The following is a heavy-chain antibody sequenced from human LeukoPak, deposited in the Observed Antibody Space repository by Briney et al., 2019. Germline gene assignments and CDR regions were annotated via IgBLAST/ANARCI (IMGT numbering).Heavy chain of an antibody. V-gene: IGHV5-51*01. CDR2: IYPGDSDT. J-gene: IGHJ3*02. CDR1: GYSFTNYW. Sequence: GESLKISCKGSGYSFTNYWIGWVRQLPGKGLEWMGIIYPGDSDTRYSPSFQGQVTISADKSFSTAYLQWSSLKASDSAMYYCARRGYCSGGNCHSNALDIWGQGTVVTVSS. CDR3: ARRGYCSGGNCHSNALDI. D-gene: IGHD2-15*01.